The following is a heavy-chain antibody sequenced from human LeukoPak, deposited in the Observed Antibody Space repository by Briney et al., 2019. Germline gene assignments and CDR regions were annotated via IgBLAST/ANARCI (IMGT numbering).Heavy chain of an antibody. D-gene: IGHD3-3*01. CDR3: ARGTLQNYDFWSGYYLNYYYMDV. CDR2: ITHSGST. CDR1: GGSFSGYY. Sequence: PSETLSLTCAVYGGSFSGYYWSWIRQPPGKGLEWIGEITHSGSTNYNPSLKSRVTISVDTSKNQFSLKLSSVTAADTAVYYCARGTLQNYDFWSGYYLNYYYMDVWGKGTTVTVSS. J-gene: IGHJ6*03. V-gene: IGHV4-34*01.